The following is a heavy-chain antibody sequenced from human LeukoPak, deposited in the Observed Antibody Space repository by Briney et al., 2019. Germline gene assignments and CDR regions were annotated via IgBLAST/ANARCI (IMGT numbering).Heavy chain of an antibody. Sequence: SQTLSLTCTVPGGSISSGDYYWSWIRQPPGKGLEWIGYIYYSGSTYCNPSLKSRVTISVDTSKNQFSLKLSSVTAADTAVYYCARGNFWSGYIDYWGQGTLVTVSS. D-gene: IGHD3-3*01. CDR1: GGSISSGDYY. CDR3: ARGNFWSGYIDY. V-gene: IGHV4-30-4*01. CDR2: IYYSGST. J-gene: IGHJ4*02.